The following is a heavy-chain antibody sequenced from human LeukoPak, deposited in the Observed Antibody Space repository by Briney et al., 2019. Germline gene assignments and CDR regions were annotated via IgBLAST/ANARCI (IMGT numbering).Heavy chain of an antibody. Sequence: SETLSLTCTVSGGSLYNYHWNWIRQPPGKGLEWIGYIYYSGSTNYNPSLKSRVTISVDTSKNQFSLRLRSVTAADTAVYYCARGGHQLLYYYYYMDVWGKGTTVTVSS. J-gene: IGHJ6*03. CDR3: ARGGHQLLYYYYYMDV. CDR2: IYYSGST. CDR1: GGSLYNYH. V-gene: IGHV4-59*01. D-gene: IGHD2-2*02.